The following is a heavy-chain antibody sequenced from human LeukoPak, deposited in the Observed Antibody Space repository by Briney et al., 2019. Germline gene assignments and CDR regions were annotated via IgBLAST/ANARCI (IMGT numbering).Heavy chain of an antibody. D-gene: IGHD6-25*01. CDR1: GDTFGSYA. CDR3: AILTAAINYFDS. J-gene: IGHJ4*02. Sequence: SVKVSCKAPGDTFGSYAISWVRQAHGQGLEWMGRAIPILGIAKYAQKFQGRLTITADTSTSTAYMELSRLRSDDTAVYYCAILTAAINYFDSWGQGTLVTVSS. CDR2: AIPILGIA. V-gene: IGHV1-69*04.